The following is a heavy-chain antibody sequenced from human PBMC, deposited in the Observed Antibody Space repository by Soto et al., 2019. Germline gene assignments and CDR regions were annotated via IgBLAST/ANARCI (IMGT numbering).Heavy chain of an antibody. V-gene: IGHV1-3*01. CDR2: INAGNGNT. CDR1: GYTFTSYA. J-gene: IGHJ3*02. D-gene: IGHD5-12*01. Sequence: ASVKVSCKASGYTFTSYAMHWVRQAPGQRLEWMGWINAGNGNTKYSQKFQGRVTITRDTSASTAYMELSSLRSEDTAVYYCARALEGYSGYDYAFDIWGQGTMVTVSS. CDR3: ARALEGYSGYDYAFDI.